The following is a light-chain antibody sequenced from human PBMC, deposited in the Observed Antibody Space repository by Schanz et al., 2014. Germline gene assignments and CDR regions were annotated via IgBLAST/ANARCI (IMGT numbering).Light chain of an antibody. J-gene: IGKJ2*01. Sequence: EIVLTQSPGTLSLSPGERATLSCRASQSVSSSYLAWYQQKPGQAPRLLIYGASSRATGIPDRFSGSGSGTEFTLTISNLQSEDFAVYYCQQYESWPPYTFGQGTKVEIK. CDR3: QQYESWPPYT. CDR1: QSVSSSY. V-gene: IGKV3-20*01. CDR2: GAS.